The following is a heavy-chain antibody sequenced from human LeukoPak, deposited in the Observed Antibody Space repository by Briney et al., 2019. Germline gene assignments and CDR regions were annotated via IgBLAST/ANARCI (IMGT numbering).Heavy chain of an antibody. V-gene: IGHV3-48*03. Sequence: GGYLRLSCAASGFTFSSYEMNWVRQAPGKGLEWVSYISSRGGTIYCADSVKGRFTISRDNAKNSLYLQVNSLRAEDTAVYYCARDKGDYSFDYWGQGTLVTVSS. D-gene: IGHD2-21*02. CDR2: ISSRGGTI. J-gene: IGHJ4*02. CDR3: ARDKGDYSFDY. CDR1: GFTFSSYE.